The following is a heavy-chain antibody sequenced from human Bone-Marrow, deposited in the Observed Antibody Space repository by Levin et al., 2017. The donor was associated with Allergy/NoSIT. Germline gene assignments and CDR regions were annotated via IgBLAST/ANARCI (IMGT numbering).Heavy chain of an antibody. V-gene: IGHV3-48*03. CDR2: ISSSGSTI. D-gene: IGHD6-6*01. J-gene: IGHJ4*02. Sequence: GGSLRLSCAASGFTFSSYEMNWVRQAPGKGLEWVSYISSSGSTIYYADSVKGRFTISRDNAKNSLSLQMNSLRAEDTAVYYCTRGLREYSSSNWGQGTLVTVSS. CDR1: GFTFSSYE. CDR3: TRGLREYSSSN.